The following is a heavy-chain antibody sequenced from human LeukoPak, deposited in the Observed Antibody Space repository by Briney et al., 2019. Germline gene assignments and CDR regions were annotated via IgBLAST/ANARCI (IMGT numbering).Heavy chain of an antibody. CDR3: ARGTSLGRYRVYYFDY. Sequence: SQTLSLTCTVSGGSISSGGYYWSWIRQHPGKGLERIGYIYYSGSTYYNPSLKSRVTISVDTSKNQFSLKLSSVTAADTAVYYCARGTSLGRYRVYYFDYWGQGTLVTVSS. J-gene: IGHJ4*02. CDR1: GGSISSGGYY. CDR2: IYYSGST. D-gene: IGHD3-16*02. V-gene: IGHV4-31*03.